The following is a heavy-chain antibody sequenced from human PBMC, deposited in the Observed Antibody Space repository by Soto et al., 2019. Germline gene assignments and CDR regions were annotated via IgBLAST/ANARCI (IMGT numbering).Heavy chain of an antibody. D-gene: IGHD3-22*01. V-gene: IGHV6-1*01. CDR1: GDSVSSNSAA. CDR2: TYYRSKWYN. J-gene: IGHJ4*02. CDR3: ARDRPDYDSSGTSLDY. Sequence: PSQTLSLTCVISGDSVSSNSAAWNWIRQSPSRGLEWLGRTYYRSKWYNDYAVSVKSRITINPDTSKNQFSLQLNSVTPEDTAVYYCARDRPDYDSSGTSLDYWGQGTLVTVSS.